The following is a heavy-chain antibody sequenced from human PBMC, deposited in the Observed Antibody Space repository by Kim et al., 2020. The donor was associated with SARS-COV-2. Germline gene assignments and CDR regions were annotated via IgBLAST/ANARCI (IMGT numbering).Heavy chain of an antibody. CDR2: IYSGGST. V-gene: IGHV3-53*01. CDR1: GFTVSSNY. Sequence: GGSLRLSCAASGFTVSSNYMSWVRQAPGKGLEWVSVIYSGGSTYYADSVKGRFTISRDNSKNTLYLQMNSLRAEDTAVYYCARDSGSYYFDYWGQGTLVTVSS. J-gene: IGHJ4*02. D-gene: IGHD1-26*01. CDR3: ARDSGSYYFDY.